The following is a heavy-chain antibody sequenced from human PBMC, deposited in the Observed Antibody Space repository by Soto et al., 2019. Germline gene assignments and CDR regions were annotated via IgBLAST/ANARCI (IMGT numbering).Heavy chain of an antibody. CDR1: GGSFSGYY. J-gene: IGHJ6*02. D-gene: IGHD2-21*02. CDR3: ARMFKVVTALYYYYYGMDV. V-gene: IGHV4-34*01. Sequence: ETLSLTCAVYGGSFSGYYWSWIRQPPGKGLEWIGEINHSGSTNYNPSLKSRVTISVDTPKNQFSLKLSSVTAADTAVYYCARMFKVVTALYYYYYGMDVWGQGTTVTVSS. CDR2: INHSGST.